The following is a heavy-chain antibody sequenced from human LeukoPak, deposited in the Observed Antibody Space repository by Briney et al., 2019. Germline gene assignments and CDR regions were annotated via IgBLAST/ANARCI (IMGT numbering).Heavy chain of an antibody. CDR1: GFTFSSYG. CDR2: IWYDGSNK. J-gene: IGHJ4*02. D-gene: IGHD6-13*01. V-gene: IGHV3-33*01. CDR3: ARHRRVAGLDY. Sequence: GGSLRLSCAASGFTFSSYGMHWVRQAPGKGLEWVAVIWYDGSNKYYADSVKGRFTISRDNSKNTLYLQMNSLRAEDTAVYYCARHRRVAGLDYWGQGTLVTVSS.